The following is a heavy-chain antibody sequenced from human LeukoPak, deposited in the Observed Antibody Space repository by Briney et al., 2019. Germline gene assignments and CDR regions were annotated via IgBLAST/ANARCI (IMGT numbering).Heavy chain of an antibody. D-gene: IGHD3-10*01. CDR3: ARVYWYYDASRSRETYEYMDV. CDR1: GYSISSGYS. CDR2: IYYSGDT. V-gene: IGHV4-38-2*02. Sequence: SETLSLTCSVSGYSISSGYSWGWIRQPPGKGLELIGHIYYSGDTYYNPSLKSRVTMSVDTSKNQFSLKVNSVAAADSAVYYCARVYWYYDASRSRETYEYMDVWGKGTTVTVSS. J-gene: IGHJ6*03.